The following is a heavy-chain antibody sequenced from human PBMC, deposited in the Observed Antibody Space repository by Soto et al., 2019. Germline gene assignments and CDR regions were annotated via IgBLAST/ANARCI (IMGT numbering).Heavy chain of an antibody. V-gene: IGHV3-30-3*02. Sequence: QVQLVQSGGGVVQPGGSLRLSCAASGFSFSDSPLHWVRQAPGKGLDWVAGIFRDENNRLYADYVRGRFTISRDISKSILYLQMDRLRTEDTDIYYCAKSTANWGQGALVTVSS. CDR3: AKSTAN. CDR2: IFRDENNR. CDR1: GFSFSDSP. J-gene: IGHJ4*02.